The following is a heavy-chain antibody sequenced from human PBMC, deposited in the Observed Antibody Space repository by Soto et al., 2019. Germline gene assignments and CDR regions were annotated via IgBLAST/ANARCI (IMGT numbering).Heavy chain of an antibody. J-gene: IGHJ6*02. CDR2: IYTSGST. CDR3: ARDPPKVDFCSGYYTQNYYYGMDV. CDR1: GGSISSYY. Sequence: SETLSLTCTVSGGSISSYYWSWIRQPAGKGLEWIGRIYTSGSTNYNPSLKSRVTMSVDTSKNQFSLKLSSVTAADTAVYYCARDPPKVDFCSGYYTQNYYYGMDVWGQGTTVTVSS. V-gene: IGHV4-4*07. D-gene: IGHD3-3*01.